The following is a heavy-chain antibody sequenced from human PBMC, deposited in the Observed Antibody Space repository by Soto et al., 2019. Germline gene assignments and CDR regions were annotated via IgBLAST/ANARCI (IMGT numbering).Heavy chain of an antibody. CDR3: ARDPTTSIAAAGNWFDP. J-gene: IGHJ5*02. V-gene: IGHV4-34*01. CDR1: GGSFSGYY. CDR2: INHSGST. Sequence: XASLSLTCAVYGGSFSGYYWSWIRQPPGKGLEWIGEINHSGSTNYNPSLKSRVTISVDTSKNQFSLKLSSVTAADTAVYYCARDPTTSIAAAGNWFDPWGQGTLVTVSS. D-gene: IGHD6-13*01.